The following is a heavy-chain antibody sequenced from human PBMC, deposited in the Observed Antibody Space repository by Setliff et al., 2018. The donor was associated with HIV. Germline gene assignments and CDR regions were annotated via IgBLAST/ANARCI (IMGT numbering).Heavy chain of an antibody. Sequence: PGGSLRLSCAASGFTFSDAWMSWVRQAPGKGLEWVGRIKTKTDAGTTDYAAAVKGRFTISRDDSKNTLYLQMNSLRAEDTAVYYCAKAHFGYTYVHRVSWGSDAFDIWGQGTMVTVSS. V-gene: IGHV3-15*01. J-gene: IGHJ3*02. CDR2: IKTKTDAGTT. D-gene: IGHD5-18*01. CDR3: AKAHFGYTYVHRVSWGSDAFDI. CDR1: GFTFSDAW.